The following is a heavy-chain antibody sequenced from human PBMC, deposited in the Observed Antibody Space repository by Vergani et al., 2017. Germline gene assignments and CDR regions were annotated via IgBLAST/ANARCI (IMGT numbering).Heavy chain of an antibody. CDR3: ARAYSRNWSPLDY. J-gene: IGHJ4*02. CDR1: GFTFSSYA. CDR2: ISGSGGST. D-gene: IGHD6-13*01. Sequence: EVQLLESGGGLVQPGGSLRLSCAASGFTFSSYAMSWVRQAPGKGLEWVSAISGSGGSTYYADSVKGRFTISRDNSKNTLYLQMNSLRAEDTALYYCARAYSRNWSPLDYWGQGTLVTISS. V-gene: IGHV3-23*01.